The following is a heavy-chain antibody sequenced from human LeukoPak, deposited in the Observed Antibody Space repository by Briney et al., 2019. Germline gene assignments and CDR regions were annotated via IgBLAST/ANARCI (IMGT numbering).Heavy chain of an antibody. Sequence: ASVKVSCKASGYTFTSYGISWVRQAPGQGLEWMGWISAYNGNTNYAQKLQGRVTMTTDTSTSTAYMELRSLRSDDTAVYYCARVDYDYVRGSYRPTDYWGQGTLVTVSS. CDR1: GYTFTSYG. D-gene: IGHD3-16*02. CDR2: ISAYNGNT. V-gene: IGHV1-18*01. CDR3: ARVDYDYVRGSYRPTDY. J-gene: IGHJ4*02.